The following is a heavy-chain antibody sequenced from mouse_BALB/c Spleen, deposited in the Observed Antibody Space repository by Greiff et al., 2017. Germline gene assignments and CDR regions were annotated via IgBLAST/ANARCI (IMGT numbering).Heavy chain of an antibody. CDR2: ISYSGST. D-gene: IGHD2-14*01. CDR3: ARDEVRGFDY. V-gene: IGHV3-2*02. Sequence: EVKLQESGPGLVKPSQSLSLTCTVTGYSITSDYAWNWIRQFPGNKLEWMGYISYSGSTSYNPSLKSRISITRDTSKNQFFLQLNSVTTEDTATYYCARDEVRGFDYWGQGTTLTVSS. CDR1: GYSITSDYA. J-gene: IGHJ2*01.